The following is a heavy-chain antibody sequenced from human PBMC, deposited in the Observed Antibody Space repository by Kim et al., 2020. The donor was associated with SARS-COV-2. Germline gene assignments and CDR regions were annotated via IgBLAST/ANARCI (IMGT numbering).Heavy chain of an antibody. V-gene: IGHV4-34*01. D-gene: IGHD5-18*01. J-gene: IGHJ4*02. CDR3: ARGVVRYSYGLDY. Sequence: YTPSLKSRVTISVDTSKNQFSLKLSSVTAADTAVYYCARGVVRYSYGLDYWGQGTLVTVSS.